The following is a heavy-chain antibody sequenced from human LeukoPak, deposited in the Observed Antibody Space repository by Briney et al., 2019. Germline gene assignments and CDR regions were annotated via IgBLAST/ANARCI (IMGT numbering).Heavy chain of an antibody. CDR2: IYYSGST. CDR3: AREKVAGTPVSRGHFDY. D-gene: IGHD6-19*01. Sequence: KPSETLSLTCTVSGGSISSSSYYWGWIRQPPGKGLEWIGSIYYSGSTYYNPSLKSRVTISVDTSKNQFSLKLSSVTAADTAVYYCAREKVAGTPVSRGHFDYWGQGTLVTVSS. J-gene: IGHJ4*02. CDR1: GGSISSSSYY. V-gene: IGHV4-39*07.